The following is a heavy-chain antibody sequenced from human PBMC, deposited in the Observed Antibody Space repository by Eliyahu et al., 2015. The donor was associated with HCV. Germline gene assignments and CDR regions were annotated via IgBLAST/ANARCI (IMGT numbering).Heavy chain of an antibody. Sequence: QVQLQESGPGLVKPSETLSLTCTVSGGXISTXSWSWXRQPPGKGLEWIGYIHYSGSTNYNPSLKSRVTMSVDTSKNQFSLKLSSVTAADTAVYYCASGGGGIAVAGTGGWFDPWGQGTLVTVSS. J-gene: IGHJ5*02. CDR1: GGXISTXS. V-gene: IGHV4-59*01. CDR2: IHYSGST. CDR3: ASGGGGIAVAGTGGWFDP. D-gene: IGHD6-19*01.